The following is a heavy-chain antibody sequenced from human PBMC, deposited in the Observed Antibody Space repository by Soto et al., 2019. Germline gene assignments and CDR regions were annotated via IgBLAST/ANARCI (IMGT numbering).Heavy chain of an antibody. V-gene: IGHV1-46*01. CDR1: GYTFTTYY. D-gene: IGHD6-6*01. CDR2: INPRGGST. J-gene: IGHJ4*02. Sequence: RASVKVSCKASGYTFTTYYMYWVRQAPGQGLEWMGIINPRGGSTNYAQRFQGRVTMTWDTSTSTVYMELSSLRSDDTAVYYCARAPYSSSSFFFDYWGQGTPVTVSS. CDR3: ARAPYSSSSFFFDY.